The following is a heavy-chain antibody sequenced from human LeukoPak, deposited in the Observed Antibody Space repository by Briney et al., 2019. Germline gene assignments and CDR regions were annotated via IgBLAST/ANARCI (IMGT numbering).Heavy chain of an antibody. CDR3: ARVPGYVGYFYGMDV. V-gene: IGHV3-74*01. D-gene: IGHD2-15*01. J-gene: IGHJ6*02. CDR1: GFTFSSDW. CDR2: INHNGVSR. Sequence: GGSLRLSCAASGFTFSSDWMHWVRQAPGEGLVWVSRINHNGVSRAYADFVKGRFTISRDDAGGTVYLQMDSLSADDTAVYYCARVPGYVGYFYGMDVWGQGTTVTVSS.